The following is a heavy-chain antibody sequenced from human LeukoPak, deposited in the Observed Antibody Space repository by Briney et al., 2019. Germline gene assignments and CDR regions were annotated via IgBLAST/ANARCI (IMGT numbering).Heavy chain of an antibody. J-gene: IGHJ4*02. CDR3: ARVPFNYYGSGSSFDY. D-gene: IGHD3-10*01. V-gene: IGHV4-61*02. Sequence: SQTLSLTCTVSGGSISSGSYYWSWIRQPAGKGLEWIGRIYTSGSTNYNPSLKSRVTISVDTSKNQFSLKLSSVTAADTAVYYCARVPFNYYGSGSSFDYWGQGTLVTVSS. CDR1: GGSISSGSYY. CDR2: IYTSGST.